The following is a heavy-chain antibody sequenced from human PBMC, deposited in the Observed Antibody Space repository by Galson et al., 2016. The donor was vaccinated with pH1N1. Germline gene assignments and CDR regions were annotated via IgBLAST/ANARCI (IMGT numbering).Heavy chain of an antibody. J-gene: IGHJ3*02. V-gene: IGHV3-23*01. Sequence: SLRLSCAASGFRFDDYAMHWVRQAPGKGLEWVSVISGNGGNPYYADAVKGRFTISRDNSKNTLYLQMNSLRAEDTAIYYCSKGGSLSLPHDAFDIWGQGTMVTVSS. CDR2: ISGNGGNP. CDR1: GFRFDDYA. CDR3: SKGGSLSLPHDAFDI.